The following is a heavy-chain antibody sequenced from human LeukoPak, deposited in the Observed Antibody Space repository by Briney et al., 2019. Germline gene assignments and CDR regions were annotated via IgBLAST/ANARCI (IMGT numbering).Heavy chain of an antibody. Sequence: GGSLRLSCAASGFTFSSYGMHWVRQAPGKGLEWVAVIWYDGSNKYYADSVKGRFTISRDNSKNTLYLQMNSLRAEDTAVYYCARDQGDIVVEPAAGGFDYWGQGTLVTVSS. V-gene: IGHV3-33*01. D-gene: IGHD2-2*01. CDR3: ARDQGDIVVEPAAGGFDY. CDR2: IWYDGSNK. J-gene: IGHJ4*02. CDR1: GFTFSSYG.